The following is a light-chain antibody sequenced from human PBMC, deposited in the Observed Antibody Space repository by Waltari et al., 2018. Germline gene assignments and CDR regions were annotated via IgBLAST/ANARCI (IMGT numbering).Light chain of an antibody. J-gene: IGLJ2*01. CDR2: EGT. V-gene: IGLV2-23*01. Sequence: QSALTQPASVSGSPGQSITISCTGTSSDVGSYNLVSWFQRHPGKAPELLIYEGTKRPSVVSNRFAGAKSGNTASLTISGLQAEDEADYYCCSYASGSTIIFGGGTKLTVL. CDR3: CSYASGSTII. CDR1: SSDVGSYNL.